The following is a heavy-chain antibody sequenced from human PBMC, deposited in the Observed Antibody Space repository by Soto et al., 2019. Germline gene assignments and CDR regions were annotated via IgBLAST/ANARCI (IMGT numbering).Heavy chain of an antibody. Sequence: EVQLVESGGGLVQPGGSLRLSCAASGFTFRNYWMHWVRQAPGKGLVWVSRISSDGRSTSYADSVKGRFTISRDNAKNTLYLQMNSLRAEDTAVYYCERTVDHYDSSGYEDYWGQGTLVTVSS. CDR1: GFTFRNYW. J-gene: IGHJ4*02. CDR2: ISSDGRST. CDR3: ERTVDHYDSSGYEDY. V-gene: IGHV3-74*01. D-gene: IGHD3-22*01.